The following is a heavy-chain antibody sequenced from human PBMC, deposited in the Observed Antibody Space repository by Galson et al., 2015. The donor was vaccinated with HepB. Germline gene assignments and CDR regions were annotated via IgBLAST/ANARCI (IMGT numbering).Heavy chain of an antibody. CDR3: AKATVEDFWSGYYPFSY. D-gene: IGHD3-3*01. Sequence: SLRLSCAASGFTFSSYAMSWVRQAPGKGLEWVPAISGRGGSTYYADSVKGRFTISRDNSKNTLYLQMNSLRAEDTAVYYCAKATVEDFWSGYYPFSYWGQGTLVTVSS. CDR2: ISGRGGST. V-gene: IGHV3-23*01. J-gene: IGHJ4*02. CDR1: GFTFSSYA.